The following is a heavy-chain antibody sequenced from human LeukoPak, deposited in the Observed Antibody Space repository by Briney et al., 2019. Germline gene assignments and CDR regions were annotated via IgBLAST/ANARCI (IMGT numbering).Heavy chain of an antibody. CDR3: AKGNYDFWSGEAYYFDY. V-gene: IGHV3-23*01. CDR2: ISGSGGST. J-gene: IGHJ4*02. Sequence: PGGSLRLSCAASGFTFSSYAMSWVRQAPGKGLEWVSAISGSGGSTYYADSVKGRFTISRDNSKNTLYLQMNSLGAEDTAVYYCAKGNYDFWSGEAYYFDYWGQGTLVTVSS. D-gene: IGHD3-3*01. CDR1: GFTFSSYA.